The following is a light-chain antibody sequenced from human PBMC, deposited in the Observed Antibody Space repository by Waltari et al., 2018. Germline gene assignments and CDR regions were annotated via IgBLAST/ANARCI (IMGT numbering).Light chain of an antibody. V-gene: IGKV3-20*01. CDR1: QSVYKGY. J-gene: IGKJ1*01. CDR3: QQYDRSPRT. CDR2: CVS. Sequence: VYSLSLDTLSLSPGESDTLPCSASQSVYKGYLAWYQQKPGQPPRLLIYCVSNRDTGVPGRFSGSGSGTDFTLTINGLEPEDVAVYYCQQYDRSPRTFGQGTKVDI.